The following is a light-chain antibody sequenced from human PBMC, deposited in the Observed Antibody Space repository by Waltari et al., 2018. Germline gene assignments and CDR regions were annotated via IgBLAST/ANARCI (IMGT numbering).Light chain of an antibody. CDR1: KSDVGFYNY. CDR2: DVS. CDR3: KSYTGTGSWV. J-gene: IGLJ3*02. V-gene: IGLV2-14*03. Sequence: QSALTQPASVSGSPGQSITIFCTGTKSDVGFYNYVSWYQQHPGKAPKVIIYDVSQRPSGISNRCSGSKSGNTASLTISGLQADDEADYYCKSYTGTGSWVFGGGTKLTVL.